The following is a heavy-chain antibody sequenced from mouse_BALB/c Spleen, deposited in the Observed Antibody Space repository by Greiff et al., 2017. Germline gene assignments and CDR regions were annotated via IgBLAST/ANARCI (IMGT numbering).Heavy chain of an antibody. V-gene: IGHV5-6-5*01. Sequence: EVMLVESGGGLVKPGGSLKLSCAASGFTFSSYAMSWVRQTPEKRLEWVASLSSGGSTYYPDSVKGRFTISRDNAKNNLYLQMSSLKSEDTAMYYCARSHYGSSLAYWGQGTLVTVSA. D-gene: IGHD1-2*01. CDR2: LSSGGST. CDR3: ARSHYGSSLAY. J-gene: IGHJ3*01. CDR1: GFTFSSYA.